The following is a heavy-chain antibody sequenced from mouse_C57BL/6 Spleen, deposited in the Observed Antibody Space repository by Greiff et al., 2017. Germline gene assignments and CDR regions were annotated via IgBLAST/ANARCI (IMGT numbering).Heavy chain of an antibody. J-gene: IGHJ1*03. CDR1: GYTFTSYW. CDR2: IDPNSGGT. V-gene: IGHV1-72*01. CDR3: ARCEVTNWYFDV. D-gene: IGHD2-2*01. Sequence: QVQLQQPGAELVKPGASVKLSCKASGYTFTSYWMHWVKQRPGRGLEWIGRIDPNSGGTKYNEKFKSKATLTVDKPSSTAYMQLSGLTSEDSAVYYCARCEVTNWYFDVWGTGTTVTVSS.